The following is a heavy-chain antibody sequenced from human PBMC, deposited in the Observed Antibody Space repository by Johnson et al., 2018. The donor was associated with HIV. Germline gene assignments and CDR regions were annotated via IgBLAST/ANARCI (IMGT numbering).Heavy chain of an antibody. D-gene: IGHD3-22*01. V-gene: IGHV3-9*01. CDR2: ISWNSGSI. Sequence: VQLVESGGGLVQPGGSLRLSCAASGFAFSNYAMSWVRQVPGKGLEWVSGISWNSGSIGYVDSVKGRFTISRDNAKNSLYLQMNSLRPEDTALYYCARATYYYDTSGYLTRPRAFDVWGQGTMVTVSS. CDR1: GFAFSNYA. CDR3: ARATYYYDTSGYLTRPRAFDV. J-gene: IGHJ3*01.